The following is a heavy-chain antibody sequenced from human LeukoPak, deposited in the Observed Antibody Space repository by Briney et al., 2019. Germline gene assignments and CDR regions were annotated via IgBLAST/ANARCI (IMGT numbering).Heavy chain of an antibody. CDR2: IYYSGST. Sequence: SETLALTCTVSGGSLSSSSYYWGWIRQPPGKGLEWIGSIYYSGSTYYNPSLKSRVTISVDTSKNQFSLKLRSVTVADTAVYYCVRDHYYDSSGYTFRHWGQGTLVSVSS. CDR3: VRDHYYDSSGYTFRH. J-gene: IGHJ1*01. V-gene: IGHV4-39*07. D-gene: IGHD3-22*01. CDR1: GGSLSSSSYY.